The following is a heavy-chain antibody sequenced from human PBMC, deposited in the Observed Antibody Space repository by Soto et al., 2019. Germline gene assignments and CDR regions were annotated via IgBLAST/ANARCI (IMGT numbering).Heavy chain of an antibody. V-gene: IGHV4-31*03. CDR1: GGSISSGGYY. D-gene: IGHD5-12*01. CDR2: IYYSGST. CDR3: ARDRRVDIVATSAYGMDV. Sequence: SETLSLTCTVSGGSISSGGYYWSWIRQHPGKGLEWIGYIYYSGSTYYNPSLKSRVTISVDTSKNQFSLKLSSVTAADTAVYYCARDRRVDIVATSAYGMDVWGQGTTVTVSS. J-gene: IGHJ6*02.